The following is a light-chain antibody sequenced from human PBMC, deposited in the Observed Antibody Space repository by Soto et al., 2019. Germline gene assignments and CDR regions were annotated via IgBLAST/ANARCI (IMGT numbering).Light chain of an antibody. CDR2: EVS. J-gene: IGLJ2*01. Sequence: QSALTQPPSASGSPGQSVTSTCSGTSSDVGEENYVSWYQQHPGKVPKRILYEVSKRPSGVPDRFSGSRSGNTASLTVSGLQAEDEADYYCSSFAGSPVVFGGGTQVTVL. CDR1: SSDVGEENY. V-gene: IGLV2-8*01. CDR3: SSFAGSPVV.